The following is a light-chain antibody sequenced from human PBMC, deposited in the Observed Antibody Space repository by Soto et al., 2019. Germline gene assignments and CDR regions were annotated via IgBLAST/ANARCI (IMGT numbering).Light chain of an antibody. CDR1: QSISSW. Sequence: DIQTTQSPSTLSAYVGDRVTITCRASQSISSWLAWYQQKPGKAPKLLIYDASSLESGVPSRFSGSGSGTEFTLTISSLQPDDFATYYCQQYNSYSWTFGQGTKVDIK. CDR2: DAS. V-gene: IGKV1-5*01. J-gene: IGKJ1*01. CDR3: QQYNSYSWT.